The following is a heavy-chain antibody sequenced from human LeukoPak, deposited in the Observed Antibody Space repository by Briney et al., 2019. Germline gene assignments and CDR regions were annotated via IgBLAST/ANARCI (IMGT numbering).Heavy chain of an antibody. CDR3: TTADYVWGSGRF. Sequence: GGSLRLSCAASGFTFSSYGMHWVRQAPGKGLEWVAFIRYDGSNKYYADSVKGRFTISRDNSKNTLYLQMNSLKTEDTAVYYCTTADYVWGSGRFWGQGALVTVSS. CDR1: GFTFSSYG. V-gene: IGHV3-30*02. D-gene: IGHD3-16*01. J-gene: IGHJ4*02. CDR2: IRYDGSNK.